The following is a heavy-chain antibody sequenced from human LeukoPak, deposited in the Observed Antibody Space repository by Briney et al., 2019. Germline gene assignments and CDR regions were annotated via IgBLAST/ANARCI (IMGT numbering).Heavy chain of an antibody. V-gene: IGHV1-2*02. CDR1: GYTFTGYY. D-gene: IGHD6-6*01. CDR3: AKKQSIAARPGAFDY. CDR2: INPNSGGT. J-gene: IGHJ4*02. Sequence: RASVKVSCKASGYTFTGYYMHWVRRAPGQGLEWMGWINPNSGGTNYAQKFQGRVTMTRDTSISTAYMELSRLRSDDTAVYYCAKKQSIAARPGAFDYWGQGTLVTVSS.